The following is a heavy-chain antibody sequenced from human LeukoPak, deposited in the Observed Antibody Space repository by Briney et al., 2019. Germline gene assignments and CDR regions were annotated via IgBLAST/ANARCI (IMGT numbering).Heavy chain of an antibody. CDR2: ISGCGTTM. D-gene: IGHD6-19*01. Sequence: GGSLRLSCVASGFTFSSYEMNWLRQSPGKGLEWVSYISGCGTTMYYADSVKGRFTISRDNAKNSLYLQMNSLGAEDTAIYYCARSVQWLPYWGQGTLVTVSS. CDR1: GFTFSSYE. CDR3: ARSVQWLPY. J-gene: IGHJ4*02. V-gene: IGHV3-48*03.